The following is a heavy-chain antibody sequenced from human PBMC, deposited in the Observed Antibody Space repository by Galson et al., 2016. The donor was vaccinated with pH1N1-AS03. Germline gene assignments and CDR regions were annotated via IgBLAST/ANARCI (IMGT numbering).Heavy chain of an antibody. Sequence: SLRLSCAASGFTFSDYYMNWIRQAPGKGLEWVSFISTSGSNSYYADSVEGRFTISRDNAKKSLYLQMDSLRLEDTASYYCARFAWATSGDDAFDVWGQGTLVTVSS. V-gene: IGHV3-11*04. CDR2: ISTSGSNS. CDR1: GFTFSDYY. J-gene: IGHJ3*01. CDR3: ARFAWATSGDDAFDV. D-gene: IGHD3-10*01.